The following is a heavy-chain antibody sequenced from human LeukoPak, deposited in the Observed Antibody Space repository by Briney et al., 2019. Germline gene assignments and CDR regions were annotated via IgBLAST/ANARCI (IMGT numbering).Heavy chain of an antibody. J-gene: IGHJ4*01. CDR2: IYHSGSA. CDR1: GGSITSSNW. CDR3: ARVRGRAFDY. Sequence: PSGTLSLTCAVSGGSITSSNWWSWVRPPPGKGLEWIGEIYHSGSANYNPSLKSRVTISVDKSKTQFSLNLSSVTAADTAVYYCARVRGRAFDYWGHGTLVTVSS. V-gene: IGHV4-4*02. D-gene: IGHD5-12*01.